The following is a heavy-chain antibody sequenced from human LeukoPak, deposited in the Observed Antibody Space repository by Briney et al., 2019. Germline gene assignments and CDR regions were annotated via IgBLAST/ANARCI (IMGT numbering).Heavy chain of an antibody. V-gene: IGHV3-23*01. CDR3: AKGGYSSGQYYFDY. J-gene: IGHJ4*02. CDR2: ISGSGGST. D-gene: IGHD6-19*01. Sequence: AGGSLRLSCAASGFTFSSYAMSWVRQAPGKGLEWVSAISGSGGSTYYADSVKGRFTISRDNSKNTLYLQMNSLRAEDTAVYYCAKGGYSSGQYYFDYWGQGTLVTVSS. CDR1: GFTFSSYA.